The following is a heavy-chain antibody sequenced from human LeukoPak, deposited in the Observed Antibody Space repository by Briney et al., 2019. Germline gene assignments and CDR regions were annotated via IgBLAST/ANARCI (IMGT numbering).Heavy chain of an antibody. CDR2: ISGSGGST. J-gene: IGHJ6*04. CDR3: ARLKDLIASDFWSGSLDV. D-gene: IGHD3-3*01. CDR1: GFTFSSYA. V-gene: IGHV3-23*01. Sequence: GGTLRLSCAASGFTFSSYAMTWVRRAPGKGLEWVSAISGSGGSTYYADSVKGRFTISRDNSKNTLYLQMNSLRADDTAVYYCARLKDLIASDFWSGSLDVWGKGTTVTVSS.